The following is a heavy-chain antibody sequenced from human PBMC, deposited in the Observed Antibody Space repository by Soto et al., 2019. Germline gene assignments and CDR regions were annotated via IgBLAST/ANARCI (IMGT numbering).Heavy chain of an antibody. CDR3: ASPKFRFWQQLDP. CDR2: IIPIFGTA. J-gene: IGHJ5*02. V-gene: IGHV1-69*01. Sequence: QVQLVQSGAEVKKPGSSVKVSCKASGGTFSSYAISWVRQAPGQGLEWMGGIIPIFGTANYAQKFQGRVTITADESTSTTYMEQSSLRSEDTAVYYCASPKFRFWQQLDPWGQGTLVTVSS. CDR1: GGTFSSYA. D-gene: IGHD3-3*01.